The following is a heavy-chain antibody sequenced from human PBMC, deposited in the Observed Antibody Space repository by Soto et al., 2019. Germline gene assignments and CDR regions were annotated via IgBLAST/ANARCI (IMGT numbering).Heavy chain of an antibody. J-gene: IGHJ4*02. CDR1: CGSISGSY. D-gene: IGHD6-19*01. CDR3: ARSVAVPGAHIDY. Sequence: SGTLSLTCSVSCGSISGSYWSWIRQSPGKGLEWLGYVYYTGSTNYSPSLRSRVSISVDTSKNEFSLRLSSVTAADTAVYFCARSVAVPGAHIDYWGQGTQVTVSS. CDR2: VYYTGST. V-gene: IGHV4-59*01.